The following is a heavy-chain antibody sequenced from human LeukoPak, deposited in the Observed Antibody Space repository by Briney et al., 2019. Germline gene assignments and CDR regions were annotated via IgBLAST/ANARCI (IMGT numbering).Heavy chain of an antibody. CDR2: INHSGST. D-gene: IGHD6-19*01. CDR1: GGSISSSSYY. CDR3: ARVPAVTDFFYYYYYYMDV. V-gene: IGHV4-39*07. Sequence: SETLSLTCTVSGGSISSSSYYWGWIRQPPGKGLEWIGEINHSGSTNYNPSLKSRVIILVDTSKNQFSLKLSSVTAADTAVYYCARVPAVTDFFYYYYYYMDVWGKGTTVTVSS. J-gene: IGHJ6*03.